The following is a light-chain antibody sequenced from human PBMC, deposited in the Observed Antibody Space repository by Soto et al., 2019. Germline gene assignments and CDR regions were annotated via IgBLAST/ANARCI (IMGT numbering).Light chain of an antibody. V-gene: IGKV1-5*03. Sequence: DIQMTQSPSTLSASVGDRVTITCRASQSISSWLAWYQQKPGKAPKLLIYKASSLESGVPSRFSGSGSGTEFTLTISSLQPYDFATYDCQQYNSYSVTFGQGTKLEIK. J-gene: IGKJ2*01. CDR1: QSISSW. CDR2: KAS. CDR3: QQYNSYSVT.